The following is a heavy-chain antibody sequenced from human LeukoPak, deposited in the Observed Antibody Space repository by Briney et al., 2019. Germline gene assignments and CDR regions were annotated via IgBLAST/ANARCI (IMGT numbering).Heavy chain of an antibody. Sequence: SETLSLTCTVSGGSISSYYWNWIRQPPGKGLEWIGYIHYSGTTNYNPSLKSRVTISVDTSKNQFSLKLSSVTAADTAVYYCARDQWDYGVKANDAFDIWGQGTMVPVSS. J-gene: IGHJ3*02. D-gene: IGHD4-17*01. CDR3: ARDQWDYGVKANDAFDI. CDR2: IHYSGTT. V-gene: IGHV4-59*01. CDR1: GGSISSYY.